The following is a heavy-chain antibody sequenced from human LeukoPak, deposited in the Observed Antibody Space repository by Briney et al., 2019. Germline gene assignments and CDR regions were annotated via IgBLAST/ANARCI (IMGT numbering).Heavy chain of an antibody. CDR1: GFTFSSYW. J-gene: IGHJ4*02. V-gene: IGHV3-74*01. D-gene: IGHD3-10*01. CDR3: AREGVHYGSGSYSYYFDY. Sequence: GGSLRLSCAASGFTFSSYWMHWVRQAPGKGLVWVSRINSDGSSTSYADSVKGRFTISRDNAKNTLYLQMNSLRAEDTAVYYCAREGVHYGSGSYSYYFDYWGQGTLVTDSS. CDR2: INSDGSST.